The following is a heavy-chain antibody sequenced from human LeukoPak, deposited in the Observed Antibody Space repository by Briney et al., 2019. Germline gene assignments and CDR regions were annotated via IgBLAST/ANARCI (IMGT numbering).Heavy chain of an antibody. Sequence: GGSLRLSCAAPGFTFSTYAMNWVRQAPGKGLEWVSVFLGSGGGTAYADSVKGRFTISRDNSKNTLYLQMNSLRAEDTAVYYCAKDLHYYGMDVWGPGTTVTVSS. J-gene: IGHJ6*02. CDR1: GFTFSTYA. V-gene: IGHV3-23*01. CDR2: FLGSGGGT. CDR3: AKDLHYYGMDV.